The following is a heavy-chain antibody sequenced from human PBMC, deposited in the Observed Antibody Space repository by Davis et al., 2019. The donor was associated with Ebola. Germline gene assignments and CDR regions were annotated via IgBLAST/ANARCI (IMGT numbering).Heavy chain of an antibody. J-gene: IGHJ4*02. CDR1: GYSFASYS. D-gene: IGHD6-13*01. Sequence: ASVKVSCKASGYSFASYSVTWVRRAPGQGLEWIGWISPYNGHTSYAQKFQGRVSMTTDTSTSTAYMELRSLRSDDTAVYYCAKDWGMIAAAGTLDYWGQGTLVTVSS. CDR2: ISPYNGHT. CDR3: AKDWGMIAAAGTLDY. V-gene: IGHV1-18*01.